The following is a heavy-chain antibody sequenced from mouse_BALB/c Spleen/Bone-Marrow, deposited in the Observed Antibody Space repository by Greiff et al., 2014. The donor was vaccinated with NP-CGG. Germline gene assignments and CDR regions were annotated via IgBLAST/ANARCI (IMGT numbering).Heavy chain of an antibody. D-gene: IGHD1-1*01. Sequence: VQLQQSGAELMKPGASVKISCKATGYTFSNYWIDWVKQRPGHGLEWIGEILPGSGTANYNEKSKGKATFTADTSSNTAYMQLSSLTSEDAALYYCARASVVPYYFDFWGQGTTLTVSS. J-gene: IGHJ2*01. CDR2: ILPGSGTA. CDR1: GYTFSNYW. V-gene: IGHV1-9*01. CDR3: ARASVVPYYFDF.